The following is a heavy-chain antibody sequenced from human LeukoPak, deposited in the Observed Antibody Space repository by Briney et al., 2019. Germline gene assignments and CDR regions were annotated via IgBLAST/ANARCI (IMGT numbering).Heavy chain of an antibody. CDR3: ARGPAVTTYYFDY. V-gene: IGHV4-59*01. Sequence: SEILSLTCTVSGGSISSYYWSWIRQPPGKGLEWIGYIYYSGSTNYNPSLKSRVTISVDTSKNQFSPKLSSVTAADTAVHYCARGPAVTTYYFDYWGQGTLVTVSS. D-gene: IGHD4-17*01. CDR1: GGSISSYY. CDR2: IYYSGST. J-gene: IGHJ4*02.